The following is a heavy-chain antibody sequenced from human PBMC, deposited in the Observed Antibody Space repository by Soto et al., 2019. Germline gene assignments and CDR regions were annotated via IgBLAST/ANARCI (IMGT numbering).Heavy chain of an antibody. CDR1: GFRFSNYA. Sequence: GGSLRLSCTASGFRFSNYAMSWVRQAPGKGLEWVSGISGRGTSPYYADSVKGRFTISRDNSKNTLYLQMNSLRVEDTAVYYCARGETDYYYYMDVWGKGTTVTVS. J-gene: IGHJ6*03. CDR2: ISGRGTSP. CDR3: ARGETDYYYYMDV. V-gene: IGHV3-23*01.